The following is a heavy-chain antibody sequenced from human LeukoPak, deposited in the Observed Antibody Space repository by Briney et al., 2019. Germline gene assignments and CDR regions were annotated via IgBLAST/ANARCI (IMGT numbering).Heavy chain of an antibody. D-gene: IGHD3-16*02. J-gene: IGHJ5*02. CDR2: IYHSGST. V-gene: IGHV4-38-2*02. CDR3: ARDSHKFGYIAPNQDNWFDP. Sequence: SETLSLTCTGSGYSISSGYYWGWIRQPPGKGLEWIGSIYHSGSTYYNPSLKSRVTISVDTSKNQFSLKLSSVTAADTAVYYCARDSHKFGYIAPNQDNWFDPWGQGTLVTVSS. CDR1: GYSISSGYY.